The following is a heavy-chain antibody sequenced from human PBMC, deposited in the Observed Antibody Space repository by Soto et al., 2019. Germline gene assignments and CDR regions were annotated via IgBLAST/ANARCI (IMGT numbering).Heavy chain of an antibody. V-gene: IGHV1-69*13. CDR2: IIPIFGTA. CDR1: GGTFSSYA. Sequence: ASVKVSCKASGGTFSSYAISWVRQAPGQGLEWMGGIIPIFGTANYAQKFQGRVTITADESTSTAYMELSSLRSEDTAVYYCARRGDSGYDLYYYYGMDVWAKGPRSPSP. CDR3: ARRGDSGYDLYYYYGMDV. J-gene: IGHJ6*02. D-gene: IGHD5-12*01.